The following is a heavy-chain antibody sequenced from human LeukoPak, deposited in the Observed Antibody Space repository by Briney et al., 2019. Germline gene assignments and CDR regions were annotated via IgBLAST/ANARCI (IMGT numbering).Heavy chain of an antibody. CDR2: IYYSGST. D-gene: IGHD5-18*01. Sequence: PSETLSLTCAVYGGSFSGYYWSWIRQSPGKGLEWIGSIYYSGSTYYNPSLKSRVTISVDTSKNQFSLKLSSVTAADTAVYYCARRGYRNWYFDLWGRGTLVTVSS. V-gene: IGHV4-34*01. J-gene: IGHJ2*01. CDR3: ARRGYRNWYFDL. CDR1: GGSFSGYY.